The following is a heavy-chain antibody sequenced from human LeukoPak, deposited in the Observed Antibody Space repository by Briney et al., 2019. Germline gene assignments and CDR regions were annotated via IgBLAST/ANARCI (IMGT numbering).Heavy chain of an antibody. Sequence: SETLSLTCTVSGGSISSGDYYWGWIRQPPGKGLEWVGYIYYSGSTYYNPSLKSRVTISVDTSKNQFSLKLSSVTAADTAVYYCASGNLSGGRGYFDYWGQGTLVTVSS. CDR2: IYYSGST. CDR3: ASGNLSGGRGYFDY. CDR1: GGSISSGDYY. D-gene: IGHD2-15*01. V-gene: IGHV4-30-4*01. J-gene: IGHJ4*02.